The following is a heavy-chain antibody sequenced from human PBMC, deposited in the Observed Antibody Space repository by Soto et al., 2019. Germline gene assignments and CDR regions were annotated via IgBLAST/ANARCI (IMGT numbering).Heavy chain of an antibody. CDR2: VSETGSSV. V-gene: IGHV3-48*01. CDR3: ARDSGHSSGWPLFDY. Sequence: GGSLRLSCVASGFTFSSHSMNWVRQAPGKGLEWVSYVSETGSSVFYADSVKGRFTISRDNGRNSLDLQMNSLRAEDTAVYYCARDSGHSSGWPLFDYWGQGALVTVS. J-gene: IGHJ4*02. CDR1: GFTFSSHS. D-gene: IGHD6-19*01.